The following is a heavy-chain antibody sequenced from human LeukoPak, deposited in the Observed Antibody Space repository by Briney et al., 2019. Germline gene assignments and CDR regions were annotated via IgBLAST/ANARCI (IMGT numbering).Heavy chain of an antibody. Sequence: PSETLSLTCTVSGSSISSGYYWGWIRQPAGKGLEWIGRIYARGSTNYNPSLKSRVTMSVDTSKNQFSLKLSSVTAADTAVYYCARGAYYYDSSGYFTFHIWGQGTMVTVSS. CDR3: ARGAYYYDSSGYFTFHI. J-gene: IGHJ3*02. CDR1: GSSISSGYY. D-gene: IGHD3-22*01. V-gene: IGHV4-4*07. CDR2: IYARGST.